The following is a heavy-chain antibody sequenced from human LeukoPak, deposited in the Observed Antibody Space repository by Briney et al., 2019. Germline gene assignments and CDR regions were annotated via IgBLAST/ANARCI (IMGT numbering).Heavy chain of an antibody. D-gene: IGHD5-18*01. CDR2: INHSGST. V-gene: IGHV4-34*01. CDR3: ARGTIQLYYYYGMDV. CDR1: GGSFSGYY. J-gene: IGHJ6*02. Sequence: SETLSLTCAVYGGSFSGYYWSWIRQPPGKGLEWIGEINHSGSTNYNPSLKSRVTISVDTSKNQFSLKLSSVTAADTAVYYCARGTIQLYYYYGMDVWGQGTTVTVPS.